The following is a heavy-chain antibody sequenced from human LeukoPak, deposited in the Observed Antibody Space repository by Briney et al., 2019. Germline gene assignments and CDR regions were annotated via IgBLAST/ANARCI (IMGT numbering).Heavy chain of an antibody. J-gene: IGHJ3*02. CDR2: INPSGGST. CDR1: GYTFTSYY. D-gene: IGHD2-15*01. Sequence: ASVKVSCKASGYTFTSYYMHWVRQAPGQGLEWKGIINPSGGSTSYAQKFQGRVTMTRDTSTSTVYMELSSLRSEDTAVYYCARTCSGGSCRLPDAFDIWGQGTMVTVSS. V-gene: IGHV1-46*01. CDR3: ARTCSGGSCRLPDAFDI.